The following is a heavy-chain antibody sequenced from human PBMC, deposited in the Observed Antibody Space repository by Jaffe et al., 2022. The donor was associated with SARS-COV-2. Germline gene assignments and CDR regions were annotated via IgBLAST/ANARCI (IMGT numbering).Heavy chain of an antibody. Sequence: QVQLVESGGGVVQPGRSLRLSCAGSGFTFFTYGIHWVRQAPGKGLEWVAVVWHDGSAEYYADSVKGRFAISKDNSKNTVYLQMNSLRAEDTGVYYCARDDFWSGTLGHFEYWGQGTLVTVSS. CDR1: GFTFFTYG. V-gene: IGHV3-33*01. D-gene: IGHD3-3*01. CDR3: ARDDFWSGTLGHFEY. J-gene: IGHJ4*02. CDR2: VWHDGSAE.